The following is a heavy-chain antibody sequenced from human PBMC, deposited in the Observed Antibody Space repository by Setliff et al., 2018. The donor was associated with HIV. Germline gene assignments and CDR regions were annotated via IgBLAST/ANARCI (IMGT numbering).Heavy chain of an antibody. J-gene: IGHJ4*02. Sequence: ASVKVSCKTSGYTFTDYFIHWVRRAPGQGLEWMGWISPNNGDTNYAQKFQGRVTMTRDTPISTAYMELSRLRSDDTAVYYCARQLSNSLDYWGQGTLVTVSS. D-gene: IGHD6-6*01. V-gene: IGHV1-2*02. CDR2: ISPNNGDT. CDR3: ARQLSNSLDY. CDR1: GYTFTDYF.